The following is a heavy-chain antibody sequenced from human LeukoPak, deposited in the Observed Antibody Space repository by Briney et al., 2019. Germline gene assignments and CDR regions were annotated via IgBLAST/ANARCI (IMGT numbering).Heavy chain of an antibody. CDR1: GFTFDRNE. CDR2: FSDSGAYK. CDR3: ARVTWEAVPGTGPLGTHY. D-gene: IGHD6-19*01. V-gene: IGHV3-23*01. Sequence: GGSLRLSCAASGFTFDRNEMSWVRQVPGKGLEWVSAFSDSGAYKHYADSVRGRFTISRDESESTLYLQMNSLRADDTAVYYCARVTWEAVPGTGPLGTHYWGQGILVTVSS. J-gene: IGHJ4*02.